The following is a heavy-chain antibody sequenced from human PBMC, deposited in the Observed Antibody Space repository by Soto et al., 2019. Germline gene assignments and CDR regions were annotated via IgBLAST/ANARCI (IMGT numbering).Heavy chain of an antibody. V-gene: IGHV4-39*07. D-gene: IGHD3-22*01. CDR1: GGSISSSSYY. J-gene: IGHJ6*02. Sequence: SETLSLTCTVSGGSISSSSYYWGWIRQPPGKGLEWIGNIYYSGSTYYNPSLKSRVTISVDTSKNQFSLKLSSVTAADTAVYYCARANYYDSSGSGGEHYYGMDVWGQGTTVTVSS. CDR2: IYYSGST. CDR3: ARANYYDSSGSGGEHYYGMDV.